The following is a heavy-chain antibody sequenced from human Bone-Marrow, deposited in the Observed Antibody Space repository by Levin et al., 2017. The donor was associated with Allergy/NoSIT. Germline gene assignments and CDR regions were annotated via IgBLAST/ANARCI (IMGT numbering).Heavy chain of an antibody. V-gene: IGHV3-74*01. CDR2: ISGDGTTR. Sequence: GESLKISCEASGFTFRTYWMHWVRQAPGKGLVWVSRISGDGTTRSYADSVKGRFTVSRDNAKNTLFLQMNSLRAEDTAVYYCARDDTGAIHNWGQGTLVTVSS. CDR3: ARDDTGAIHN. J-gene: IGHJ4*02. CDR1: GFTFRTYW. D-gene: IGHD7-27*01.